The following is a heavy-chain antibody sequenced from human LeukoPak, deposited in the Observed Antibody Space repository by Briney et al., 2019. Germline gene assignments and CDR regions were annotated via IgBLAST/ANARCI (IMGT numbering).Heavy chain of an antibody. D-gene: IGHD1-14*01. J-gene: IGHJ3*02. V-gene: IGHV3-23*01. CDR2: ISDSGGST. CDR1: GFTFSSYS. Sequence: PGGSLRLSCAASGFTFSSYSMNWVRQAPGKGLEWVSSISDSGGSTHYAESVRGRFSLSRDNFEKTLHLQMNRLRAEDTAVYYCAKGKINHDGAFDIWGQGTRVIVAS. CDR3: AKGKINHDGAFDI.